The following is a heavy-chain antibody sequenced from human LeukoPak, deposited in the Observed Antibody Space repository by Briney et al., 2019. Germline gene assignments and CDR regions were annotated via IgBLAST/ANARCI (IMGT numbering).Heavy chain of an antibody. CDR3: ARGASSWYSTSPNFDY. Sequence: PGGSLGLSCAASGFTFSTYWMSWVRQAPGKGLEWVANIKQDGSEKYYVDSVKGRFTISRDNAKNSLYLQMNSLRAEDTAVYFCARGASSWYSTSPNFDYWGQGTLVTVSS. V-gene: IGHV3-7*01. J-gene: IGHJ4*02. D-gene: IGHD6-13*01. CDR1: GFTFSTYW. CDR2: IKQDGSEK.